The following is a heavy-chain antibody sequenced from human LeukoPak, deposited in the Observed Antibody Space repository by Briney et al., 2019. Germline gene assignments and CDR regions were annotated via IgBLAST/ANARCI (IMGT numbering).Heavy chain of an antibody. D-gene: IGHD3-10*01. J-gene: IGHJ4*02. CDR3: ARGRHGFYGSGSYYVDY. CDR1: GGSISSYY. CDR2: IYTSGST. Sequence: SETLSLTCTVSGGSISSYYWSWIRQPAGKGLEWIGRIYTSGSTNYNPSLKSRVTISVDTSKNQFSLKLSSVTAADTAVYYCARGRHGFYGSGSYYVDYWGQGTLVTVSS. V-gene: IGHV4-4*07.